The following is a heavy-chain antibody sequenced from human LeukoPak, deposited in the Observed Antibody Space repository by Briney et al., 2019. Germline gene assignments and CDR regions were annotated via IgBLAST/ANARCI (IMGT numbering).Heavy chain of an antibody. Sequence: PSQTLSLTCTVSGGSISSGSYYWSWIRQPAGKGLEWIGRIYTSGSTNYNPSLKSRVTISVDTSKNQFSLKLSSVTAADTAVYYCARGPVYSYGFDPWGQGTLVTVSS. J-gene: IGHJ5*02. CDR3: ARGPVYSYGFDP. D-gene: IGHD5-18*01. CDR1: GGSISSGSYY. CDR2: IYTSGST. V-gene: IGHV4-61*02.